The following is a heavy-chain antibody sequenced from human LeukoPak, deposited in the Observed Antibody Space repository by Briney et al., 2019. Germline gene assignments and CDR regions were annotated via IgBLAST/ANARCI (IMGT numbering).Heavy chain of an antibody. J-gene: IGHJ5*02. D-gene: IGHD6-13*01. CDR3: ARDYSSSSYNWFDP. CDR2: ISSSSNTI. Sequence: GGSLRLSCAASGFTFSDYCMSWIRQAPGKGLEWVSYISSSSNTIYYADSVKGRFTISRDNAKNSLYLQMNSLRAEDTAVYYCARDYSSSSYNWFDPWGQGTLVTVSS. V-gene: IGHV3-11*01. CDR1: GFTFSDYC.